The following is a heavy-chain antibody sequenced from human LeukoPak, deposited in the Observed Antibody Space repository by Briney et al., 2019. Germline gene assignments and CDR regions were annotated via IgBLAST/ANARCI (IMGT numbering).Heavy chain of an antibody. CDR1: GYTFTSYD. D-gene: IGHD4-23*01. V-gene: IGHV1-8*01. J-gene: IGHJ4*02. CDR3: ARGSFSRWTTQSYFDY. CDR2: MSPNSGNT. Sequence: ASVKASCKASGYTFTSYDIYWLRQAPGQGPEWMGWMSPNSGNTGSAQRFQGRVTMTRDTSMSSAYMELSNLRPEDTAVHYCARGSFSRWTTQSYFDYWGQGTLVTVSS.